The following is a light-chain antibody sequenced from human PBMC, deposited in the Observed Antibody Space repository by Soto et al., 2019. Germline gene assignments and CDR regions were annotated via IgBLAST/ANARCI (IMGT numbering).Light chain of an antibody. CDR2: DVS. CDR3: SSYTGSSTVV. Sequence: QSVLTQPASVSGSPGQSITISCTGTSSDVGGYNYVSWYQQHPGKAPKLMIYDVSNRPSGVSNRFSGSKSGNTASLTISGLHAEDEADYYCSSYTGSSTVVFGGGTKLTVL. CDR1: SSDVGGYNY. V-gene: IGLV2-14*01. J-gene: IGLJ2*01.